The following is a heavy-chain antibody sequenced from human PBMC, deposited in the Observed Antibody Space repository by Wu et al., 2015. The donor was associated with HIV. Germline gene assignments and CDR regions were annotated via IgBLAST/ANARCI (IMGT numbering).Heavy chain of an antibody. D-gene: IGHD5-12*01. Sequence: QVQLVQSGAEVKKPGSSVKVSCKASGGTFSSYAISWVRQAPGQGLEWMGGIIPIFGTANYAQKFQGRVTITTDESTSTAYMELSSLRSEDTAVYYCAREEGAGGVATIHAFDIWGQGTMVTVSS. CDR3: AREEGAGGVATIHAFDI. J-gene: IGHJ3*02. CDR2: IIPIFGTA. CDR1: GGTFSSYA. V-gene: IGHV1-69*05.